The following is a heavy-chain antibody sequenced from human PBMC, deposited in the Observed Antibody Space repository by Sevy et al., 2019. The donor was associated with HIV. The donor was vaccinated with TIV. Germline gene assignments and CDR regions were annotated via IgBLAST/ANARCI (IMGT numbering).Heavy chain of an antibody. CDR1: GFTFSNYA. CDR2: IGGSGGST. J-gene: IGHJ4*02. D-gene: IGHD6-13*01. Sequence: GSLRLSCAASGFTFSNYAMSWVRQAPGKGLEWVSAIGGSGGSTYYADSMKGRFTISRDNSKNTLYLQMNGLRAEDTAVYYCAKDRSMQYTSRGHPADWGQGTLVTVSS. V-gene: IGHV3-23*01. CDR3: AKDRSMQYTSRGHPAD.